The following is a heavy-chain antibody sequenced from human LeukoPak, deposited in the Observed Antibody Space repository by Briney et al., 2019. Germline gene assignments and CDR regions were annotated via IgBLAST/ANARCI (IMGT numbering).Heavy chain of an antibody. J-gene: IGHJ5*02. D-gene: IGHD3-3*01. CDR1: GGSISSYY. CDR2: IYTSGST. Sequence: SETLSLTCTVSGGSISSYYWSWIRQPAGKGLDWIGRIYTSGSTNYNPSLKSRVTMSVDTSKNQFSLKLSSVTAADTAVYYCARSITIFGVVISSWFDPWGQGTLVTVSS. CDR3: ARSITIFGVVISSWFDP. V-gene: IGHV4-4*07.